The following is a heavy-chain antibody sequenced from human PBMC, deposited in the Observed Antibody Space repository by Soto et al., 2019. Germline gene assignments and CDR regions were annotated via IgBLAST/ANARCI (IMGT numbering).Heavy chain of an antibody. D-gene: IGHD5-18*01. CDR1: GFTFGSYA. J-gene: IGHJ4*02. V-gene: IGHV3-23*01. CDR3: ARSRGSVDTAFDY. Sequence: EVQLLESGGGLVQPGGSLRLSCAASGFTFGSYAMTWVRQAPGKGLEWVSAISGSGGSTYYADSVKGRFTISRDNSKNTLYVQMNSLRAEDTAVYYCARSRGSVDTAFDYWGQGTLVTVSS. CDR2: ISGSGGST.